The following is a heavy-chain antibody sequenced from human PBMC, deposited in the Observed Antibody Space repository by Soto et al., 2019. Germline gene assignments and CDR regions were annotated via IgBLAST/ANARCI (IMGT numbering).Heavy chain of an antibody. V-gene: IGHV1-69*13. D-gene: IGHD2-15*01. CDR3: ARVQEVVPTLGDAFDI. CDR2: IIPIFGTA. Sequence: SVKLSCKASGGTFGSYAISWVRRAPGQGLEWMGGIIPIFGTANYAQKFQGRVTITADESTSTAYMELSSLRSEDTAVYYCARVQEVVPTLGDAFDIWGQGTMVTVSS. CDR1: GGTFGSYA. J-gene: IGHJ3*02.